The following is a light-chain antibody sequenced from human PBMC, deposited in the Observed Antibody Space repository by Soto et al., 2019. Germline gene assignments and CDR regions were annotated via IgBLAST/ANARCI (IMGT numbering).Light chain of an antibody. CDR3: QQYNSWPPYT. V-gene: IGKV3-15*01. J-gene: IGKJ2*01. Sequence: EIVMTQSPATLSVSPGERATLSCRASQSVSNNLAWYQQKPGQAPRLLIYGASTRATGIPARFSGSESGTEFTLTISSLQSEDFAVYYCQQYNSWPPYTFGQGTKLEIK. CDR2: GAS. CDR1: QSVSNN.